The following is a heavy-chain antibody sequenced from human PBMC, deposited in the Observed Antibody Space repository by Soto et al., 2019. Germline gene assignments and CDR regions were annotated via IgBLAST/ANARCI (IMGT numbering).Heavy chain of an antibody. CDR1: GFTFDQYT. J-gene: IGHJ6*03. V-gene: IGHV3-9*01. CDR3: AKEMITFGDFNYYYMDV. CDR2: ITWDSGSI. D-gene: IGHD3-16*01. Sequence: EVQLVESGGGLVQPGRSLRLACAASGFTFDQYTMHWVRQAPGKGLEWVSSITWDSGSIGYADSVKGRFTISRDNAKNSLYLQMNSLRGEDTTLYYCAKEMITFGDFNYYYMDVWGNGTTVTVSS.